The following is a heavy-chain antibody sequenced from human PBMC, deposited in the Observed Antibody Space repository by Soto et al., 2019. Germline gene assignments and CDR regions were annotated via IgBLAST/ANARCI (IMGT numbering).Heavy chain of an antibody. J-gene: IGHJ5*02. Sequence: GGSLRLSCAASGFTFSSYGMHWVCQAPGKGLEWVAVISYDGSNKYYADSVKGRFTISRDNSKNTLYLQMNSLRAEDTAVYYCAKGLSATAAGDTTWGQGTLVTVSS. CDR2: ISYDGSNK. D-gene: IGHD6-13*01. CDR1: GFTFSSYG. V-gene: IGHV3-30*18. CDR3: AKGLSATAAGDTT.